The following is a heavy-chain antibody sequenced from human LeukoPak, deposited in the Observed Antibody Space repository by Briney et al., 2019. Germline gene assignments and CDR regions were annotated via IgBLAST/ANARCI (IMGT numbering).Heavy chain of an antibody. Sequence: ASVKVSCKASGYTFTGCYMHWVRQAPGQGLEWMGWINPNSGGTNYAQKFQGRVTMTRDTSISTAYMELSRLRSDDTAVYYCARARLIAAADAPLYYWGQGTLVTVSS. CDR2: INPNSGGT. CDR1: GYTFTGCY. D-gene: IGHD6-13*01. CDR3: ARARLIAAADAPLYY. J-gene: IGHJ4*02. V-gene: IGHV1-2*02.